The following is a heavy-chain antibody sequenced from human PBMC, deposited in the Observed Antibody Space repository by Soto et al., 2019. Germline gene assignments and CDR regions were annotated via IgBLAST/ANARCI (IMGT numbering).Heavy chain of an antibody. D-gene: IGHD4-17*01. Sequence: QVQLVESGAEVKKSGASVKVSCKASGYSFTSHDINWVRQATGQGLEWMGWMNPNSGNTGYAQKFQGRVTMTRNTSISTAYMELSSLRSEDTAVYYCARWDYGYYARFDYWGQGTLVTVSS. CDR2: MNPNSGNT. V-gene: IGHV1-8*01. CDR3: ARWDYGYYARFDY. J-gene: IGHJ4*02. CDR1: GYSFTSHD.